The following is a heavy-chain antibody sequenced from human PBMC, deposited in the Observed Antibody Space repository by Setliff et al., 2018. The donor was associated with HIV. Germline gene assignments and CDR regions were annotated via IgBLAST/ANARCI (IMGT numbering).Heavy chain of an antibody. V-gene: IGHV4-34*01. Sequence: SETLSLTCAAYGGSFSGYYWSWIRQPPGKGLEWIGEINHSGSTNYNMSLWSRVTISLDASRNQFSLELFSVTAADTAVYYCAGGPGTTSIDYWAQGTLVTVSS. J-gene: IGHJ4*02. CDR3: AGGPGTTSIDY. CDR2: INHSGST. D-gene: IGHD1-26*01. CDR1: GGSFSGYY.